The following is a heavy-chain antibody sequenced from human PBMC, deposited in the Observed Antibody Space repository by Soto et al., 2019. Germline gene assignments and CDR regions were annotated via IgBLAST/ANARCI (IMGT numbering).Heavy chain of an antibody. V-gene: IGHV4-61*01. CDR1: GGSVSSGSYY. J-gene: IGHJ5*02. Sequence: SETLSLTCTVSGGSVSSGSYYWSWIRQPPGKGLEWIGYIYYSGSTNYNPSLKSRVTISVDTSKNQFSLKLSSVTAVDTAVYYCARDRPDSSGYYCVRSPYNWFDPWGQGTLVTVSS. D-gene: IGHD3-22*01. CDR3: ARDRPDSSGYYCVRSPYNWFDP. CDR2: IYYSGST.